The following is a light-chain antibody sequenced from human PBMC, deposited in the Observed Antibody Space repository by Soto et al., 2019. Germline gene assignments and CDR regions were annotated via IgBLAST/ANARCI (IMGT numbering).Light chain of an antibody. CDR3: QQYYRPWT. V-gene: IGKV4-1*01. CDR1: QSVFYSSNNKNY. CDR2: WAS. J-gene: IGKJ1*01. Sequence: DIVMTQSPDSLAVSLGERATIHCKSSQSVFYSSNNKNYLAWYQQKPGQPPKLLIYWASTRESGVPDRFSGSGSGTDFTLTISSLQAEDVAVYYCQQYYRPWTFGQGTKVEIK.